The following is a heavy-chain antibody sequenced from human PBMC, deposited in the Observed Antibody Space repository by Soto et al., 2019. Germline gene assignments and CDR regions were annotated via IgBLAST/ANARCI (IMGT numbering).Heavy chain of an antibody. D-gene: IGHD2-2*01. V-gene: IGHV3-74*01. CDR2: INSDGSST. Sequence: GGSLRLSCAASGFTFSSYCMHWVRQAPGKGLVWVSRINSDGSSTSYADSVKGRFTISRDNAKNTLYLQMNSLRAEDTAVYYCARGDIVVVPAYYYYYYMDVWGKGTTVTVSS. CDR3: ARGDIVVVPAYYYYYYMDV. J-gene: IGHJ6*03. CDR1: GFTFSSYC.